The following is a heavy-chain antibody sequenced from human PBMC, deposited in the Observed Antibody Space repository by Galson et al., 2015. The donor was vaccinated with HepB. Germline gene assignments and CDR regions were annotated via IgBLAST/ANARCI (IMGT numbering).Heavy chain of an antibody. V-gene: IGHV2-5*02. CDR3: AHRPIVATIDYFDY. CDR2: IYWDDDK. D-gene: IGHD5-12*01. Sequence: PALVKPTQTLTLTCTFSGFSLSTSGVGVGWIRQPPGKALEWLALIYWDDDKRYSPSLKSRLTITKDTSKNQVVLTMTNMDPVDTATYYCAHRPIVATIDYFDYWGQGTLVTVSS. J-gene: IGHJ4*02. CDR1: GFSLSTSGVG.